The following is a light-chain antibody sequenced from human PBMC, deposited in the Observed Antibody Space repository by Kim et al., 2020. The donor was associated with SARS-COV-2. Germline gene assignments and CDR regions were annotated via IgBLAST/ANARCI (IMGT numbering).Light chain of an antibody. Sequence: DIQMTQSPSTLSASVGDRVTITCRASQSISSSLAWYQQKPGKAPNLLISDASRLQSGVPSRFSGSGSGTEFTLTISSLQPDDFATYYCHQSRSYPRTFGQGTKVEIK. CDR2: DAS. CDR1: QSISSS. CDR3: HQSRSYPRT. V-gene: IGKV1-5*01. J-gene: IGKJ1*01.